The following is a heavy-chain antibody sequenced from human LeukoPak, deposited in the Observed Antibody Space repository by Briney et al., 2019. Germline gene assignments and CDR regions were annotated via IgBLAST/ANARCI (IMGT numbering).Heavy chain of an antibody. Sequence: GESLKISCKGSGYSFTSYWIGWVRQMPGKGLGWMGIIYPGDSDTRYSPSFQGQVTISADKSISTAYLQWSSLKASDTAMYYCARPIYYDSSGYFWGYYFDYWGQGTLVTVSS. CDR1: GYSFTSYW. V-gene: IGHV5-51*01. CDR2: IYPGDSDT. CDR3: ARPIYYDSSGYFWGYYFDY. D-gene: IGHD3-22*01. J-gene: IGHJ4*02.